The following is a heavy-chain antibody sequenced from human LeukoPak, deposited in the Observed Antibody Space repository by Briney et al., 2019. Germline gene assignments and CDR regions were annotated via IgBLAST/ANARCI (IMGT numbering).Heavy chain of an antibody. CDR3: PRDEGRHSSPPGY. V-gene: IGHV3-11*01. CDR1: GFTFSDFY. J-gene: IGHJ4*02. CDR2: ISSSGSTI. Sequence: GGSLRLSCAASGFTFSDFYMSWIRQAPGKGLEWVSYISSSGSTIYYADSVKGRFTISRDNAKNSLYLQMNSLRAEDTAVYYCPRDEGRHSSPPGYWGQGTLVTVSS. D-gene: IGHD6-19*01.